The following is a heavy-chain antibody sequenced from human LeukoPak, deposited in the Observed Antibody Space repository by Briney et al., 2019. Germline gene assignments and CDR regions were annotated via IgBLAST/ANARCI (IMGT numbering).Heavy chain of an antibody. V-gene: IGHV4-38-2*02. CDR2: IYHRGST. Sequence: PSETLSLTCTVSGFSISSDYYWGWIRQTPGKGLEWLGSIYHRGSTYYNPSLKSRVTISIDTSKNQFSLRLTSVTAADTAVYYCASLRVPGDFDYWGQGTLVTVSS. J-gene: IGHJ4*02. CDR1: GFSISSDYY. CDR3: ASLRVPGDFDY. D-gene: IGHD3-16*01.